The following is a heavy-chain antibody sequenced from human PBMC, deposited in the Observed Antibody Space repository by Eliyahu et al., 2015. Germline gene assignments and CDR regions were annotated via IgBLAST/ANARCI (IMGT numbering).Heavy chain of an antibody. CDR1: GYSFTSRW. J-gene: IGHJ4*02. CDR2: IYPGDSDT. CDR3: ARADLGSAYYWGYFDY. D-gene: IGHD3-22*01. V-gene: IGHV5-51*03. Sequence: DVQLVQSGAEVKKPGESLKISCKGSGYSFTSRWIAWVRQMPGKGLEWMGIIYPGDSDTKYSPSFQGQVTISADQSINTAYLQWSSLKASDTAIYYCARADLGSAYYWGYFDYWGQGTLLTVSS.